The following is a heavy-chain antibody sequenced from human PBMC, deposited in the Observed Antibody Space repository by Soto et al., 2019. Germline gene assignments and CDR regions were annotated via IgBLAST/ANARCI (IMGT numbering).Heavy chain of an antibody. J-gene: IGHJ6*02. D-gene: IGHD4-17*01. CDR1: GFTFSSYA. Sequence: EVQLLESGGGLVQPGGSLRLSCAASGFTFSSYAMSWVRQAPGKGLEWVSAISGSGGGTYYDDSVRGRFTISRDNSKNTLYLQMNSLRAEDTAVYYCAKYYGDYGRYYYYYGMDVRGQGTTVTVSS. V-gene: IGHV3-23*01. CDR3: AKYYGDYGRYYYYYGMDV. CDR2: ISGSGGGT.